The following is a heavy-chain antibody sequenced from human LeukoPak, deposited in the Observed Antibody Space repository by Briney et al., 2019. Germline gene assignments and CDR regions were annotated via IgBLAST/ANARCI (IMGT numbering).Heavy chain of an antibody. V-gene: IGHV4-38-2*01. CDR2: IYHSGST. CDR3: ARVAPPHIVVVPAAIIAYYFDY. Sequence: ASETLSLTCAVSGYSISSGYYWGWIRQPPGKGLEWIGRIYHSGSTYYNPSLKRRVTISVDTSKNQFSLKLSSVTAADTAVYYCARVAPPHIVVVPAAIIAYYFDYWGQGTLVTVSS. CDR1: GYSISSGYY. D-gene: IGHD2-2*02. J-gene: IGHJ4*02.